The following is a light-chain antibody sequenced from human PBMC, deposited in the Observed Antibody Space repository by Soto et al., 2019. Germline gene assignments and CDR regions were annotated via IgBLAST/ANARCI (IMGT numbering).Light chain of an antibody. CDR3: LQHNSYPLT. J-gene: IGKJ4*01. V-gene: IGKV1-17*01. CDR2: AAS. Sequence: DIQLTQSPSSLSASVGERVTITFRASQSISSYLNWYQQKPGKAPKLLIYAASNLQSGVPSRFSGSRSETEFTLTISSLQPEDFATYYCLQHNSYPLTFGGGTKV. CDR1: QSISSY.